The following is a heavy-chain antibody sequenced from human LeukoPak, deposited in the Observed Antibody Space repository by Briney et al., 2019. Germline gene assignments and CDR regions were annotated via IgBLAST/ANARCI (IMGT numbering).Heavy chain of an antibody. CDR1: GFTFSSYS. Sequence: PGGSLRLSCAASGFTFSSYSMNWVRQAPGKVLEWVSSISSSSSYIYYADSVKGRFTISRDNAKNSPYLQMNSLRAEDTAVYYCARDRFSSGWYGDRYYYYMDVWGKGTTVTVSS. CDR3: ARDRFSSGWYGDRYYYYMDV. V-gene: IGHV3-21*01. CDR2: ISSSSSYI. J-gene: IGHJ6*03. D-gene: IGHD6-19*01.